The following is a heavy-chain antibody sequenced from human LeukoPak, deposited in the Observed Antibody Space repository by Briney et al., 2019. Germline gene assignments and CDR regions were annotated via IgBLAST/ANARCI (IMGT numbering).Heavy chain of an antibody. V-gene: IGHV1-69*06. J-gene: IGHJ4*02. Sequence: GASVKVSCKASGGTSSSYAISWVRQAPGQGLEWMGGIIPIFGTANYAQKFQGRVTITADKSTSTAYMELSSLRSEDTAVYYCVVATYPFYFDYWGQGTLVTVSS. CDR3: VVATYPFYFDY. D-gene: IGHD5-12*01. CDR2: IIPIFGTA. CDR1: GGTSSSYA.